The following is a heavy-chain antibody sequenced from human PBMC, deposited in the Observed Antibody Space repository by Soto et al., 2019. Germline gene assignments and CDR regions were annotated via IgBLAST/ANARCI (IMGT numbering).Heavy chain of an antibody. CDR2: ISNTSSYT. CDR1: GFSLSDYY. D-gene: IGHD5-12*01. J-gene: IGHJ2*01. Sequence: PGGSLRLSCAASGFSLSDYYMSWIRQAPGKGLEWVSHISNTSSYTNYADSVKGRFTISRDNAENSLYLQMNSLRAEDTAVYYCARVRGYADYWYFDLWGRGTLVTVSS. V-gene: IGHV3-11*06. CDR3: ARVRGYADYWYFDL.